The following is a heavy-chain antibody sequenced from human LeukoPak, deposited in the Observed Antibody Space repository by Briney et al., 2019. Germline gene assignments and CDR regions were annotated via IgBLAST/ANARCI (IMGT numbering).Heavy chain of an antibody. CDR3: ARGYSLRGAFDI. V-gene: IGHV3-7*01. J-gene: IGHJ3*02. CDR2: MNQDGSEK. CDR1: GFTFSSYS. Sequence: GGSLRLSCAASGFTFSSYSTNWVRQAPGKGLEWVAIMNQDGSEKYYVDSLKGRFTISRDNAKNSLYLQMSSLRAEDTAVYYCARGYSLRGAFDIWGHGTMVTVSS. D-gene: IGHD2-15*01.